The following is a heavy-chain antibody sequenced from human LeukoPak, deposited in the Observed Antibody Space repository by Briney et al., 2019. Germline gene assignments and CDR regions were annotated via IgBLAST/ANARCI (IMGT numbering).Heavy chain of an antibody. Sequence: SETLSLTCAVYGGSFSGYYWSWIRQPPGKGLERIGEINHSGSTNYNPSLKSRVTISVDTSKNQFSLKLSSVTAADTAVYYCAGMGGIAAADFDYWGQGTLVTVSS. CDR2: INHSGST. CDR1: GGSFSGYY. V-gene: IGHV4-34*01. CDR3: AGMGGIAAADFDY. J-gene: IGHJ4*02. D-gene: IGHD6-13*01.